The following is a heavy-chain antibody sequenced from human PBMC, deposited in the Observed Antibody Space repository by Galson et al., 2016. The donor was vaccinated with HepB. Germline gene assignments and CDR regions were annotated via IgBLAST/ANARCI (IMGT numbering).Heavy chain of an antibody. CDR3: ARGAWGGNRDHFFGMDV. D-gene: IGHD4-23*01. J-gene: IGHJ6*02. CDR2: IFNTGST. V-gene: IGHV4-59*01. Sequence: ETLSLTCTVSDGSISPFYWSWIRQPPGRGLEWIGYIFNTGSTNSNPSLSSRVSISLDTSRNQFSLTLTSVTAADTAVYYCARGAWGGNRDHFFGMDVWGQGTTVTVSS. CDR1: DGSISPFY.